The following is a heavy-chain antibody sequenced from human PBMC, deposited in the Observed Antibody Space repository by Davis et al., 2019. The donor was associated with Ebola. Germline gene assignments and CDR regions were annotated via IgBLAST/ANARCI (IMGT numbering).Heavy chain of an antibody. D-gene: IGHD2-21*02. CDR1: GGSISSYY. CDR3: ARVISVGGGDYIDY. V-gene: IGHV4-59*01. Sequence: PSETLSLTCTVSGGSISSYYWSWIRQPPGKGLEWIGYIYYSGSTNYNPSLKSRVTISVDTSKNQFSLKLSSVTAADTAVYYCARVISVGGGDYIDYWGQGTLVTVSS. CDR2: IYYSGST. J-gene: IGHJ4*02.